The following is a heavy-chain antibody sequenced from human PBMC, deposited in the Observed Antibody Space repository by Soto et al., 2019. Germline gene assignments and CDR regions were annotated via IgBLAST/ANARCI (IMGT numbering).Heavy chain of an antibody. D-gene: IGHD6-6*01. CDR2: IIPIFGTA. J-gene: IGHJ4*02. CDR3: ARSKQLVTAPFDY. CDR1: GGTFSSYA. Sequence: QVQLVQSGAEVKKPGSSVKVSYKASGGTFSSYAISWVRQAPGQGLEWMGGIIPIFGTANYAQKFQGRVTITADESTSTAYMELSRLRSEDTAVYYCARSKQLVTAPFDYWGQGTLVTVSS. V-gene: IGHV1-69*01.